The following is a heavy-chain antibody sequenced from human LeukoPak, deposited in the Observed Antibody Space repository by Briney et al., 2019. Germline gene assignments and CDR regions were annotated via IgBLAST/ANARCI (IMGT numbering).Heavy chain of an antibody. Sequence: GGSLRLSCAASGFTFSSYEMNWVRQAPGKGLGWVSYISSSGSTIYYADSVKGRFTISRDNAKNSLYLQMNSLRAEDTAVYYCARELAGVVVVPAAMNLGYWGQGTLVTVSS. CDR3: ARELAGVVVVPAAMNLGY. D-gene: IGHD2-2*01. V-gene: IGHV3-48*03. J-gene: IGHJ4*02. CDR1: GFTFSSYE. CDR2: ISSSGSTI.